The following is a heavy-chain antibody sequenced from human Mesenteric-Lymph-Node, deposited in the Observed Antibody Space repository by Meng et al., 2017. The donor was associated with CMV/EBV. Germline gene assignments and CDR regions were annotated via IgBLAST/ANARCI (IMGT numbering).Heavy chain of an antibody. Sequence: QLQLQESGPGLVKPSETLSLTCTVSGCSISGRSYYWGWIRQPPGKGLEWIGSIYYSGSTYYNPSLKSRVTISVDTSKNQFSLKLSSVTAADTAVYYCARDGDYYDSSGYNPFDYWGQGTLVTVSS. CDR3: ARDGDYYDSSGYNPFDY. J-gene: IGHJ4*02. CDR1: GCSISGRSYY. V-gene: IGHV4-39*07. D-gene: IGHD3-22*01. CDR2: IYYSGST.